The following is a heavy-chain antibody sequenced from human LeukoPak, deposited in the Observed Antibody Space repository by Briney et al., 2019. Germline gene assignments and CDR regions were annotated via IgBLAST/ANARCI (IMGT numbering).Heavy chain of an antibody. D-gene: IGHD3-10*01. CDR3: ATNRGYGSGKNYYAMDV. Sequence: GGSLRPSCAASGFTFSSYAMSWVRQAPGKGLEGVAAISRGGGSTYYADSVKGRFTISRDNSKNTLYLQMRSLRAEATAVFYCATNRGYGSGKNYYAMDVWGPGTTVTVSS. CDR1: GFTFSSYA. V-gene: IGHV3-23*01. J-gene: IGHJ6*02. CDR2: ISRGGGST.